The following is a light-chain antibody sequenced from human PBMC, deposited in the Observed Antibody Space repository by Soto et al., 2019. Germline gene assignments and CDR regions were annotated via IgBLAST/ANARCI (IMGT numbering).Light chain of an antibody. J-gene: IGKJ1*01. CDR3: QRYNDVLRA. V-gene: IGKV1-27*01. CDR2: AAS. CDR1: QDIRSY. Sequence: QMTQSPSSLSASVGDRVTITCRASQDIRSYLAWYQQKPGKAPKLLIYAASTLQSGVPSRFSGGGSGTDITLTISSLQPEDVATYYCQRYNDVLRAFGHGTNVDMK.